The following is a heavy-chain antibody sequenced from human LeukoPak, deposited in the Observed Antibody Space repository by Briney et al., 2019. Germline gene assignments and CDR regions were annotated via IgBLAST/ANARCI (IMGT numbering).Heavy chain of an antibody. CDR3: ARHSPLWNY. J-gene: IGHJ4*02. CDR1: GFTVSSNY. Sequence: GGSLRLSCAASGFTVSSNYMNWVRQAPGKGLEWVSIIYSDGSTFYRDSVQGRFTISRDNSKNTLFLQMNSLRAEDTAVYYCARHSPLWNYWGQGTLVTVSS. CDR2: IYSDGST. D-gene: IGHD1-1*01. V-gene: IGHV3-53*01.